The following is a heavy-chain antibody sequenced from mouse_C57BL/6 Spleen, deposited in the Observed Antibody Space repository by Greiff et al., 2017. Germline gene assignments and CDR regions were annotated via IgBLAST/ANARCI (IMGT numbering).Heavy chain of an antibody. D-gene: IGHD1-1*01. CDR3: ARNFYDYYAMDY. Sequence: VQLQESGPGLVQPSQSLSITCTVSGFSLTSYGVHWVRQSPGKGLEWLGVIWRGGSTDYNAAFISRLSISKDNSKSQVFFKMNSLQADDTAIYYCARNFYDYYAMDYWGKGTSVTVSS. J-gene: IGHJ4*01. V-gene: IGHV2-2*01. CDR1: GFSLTSYG. CDR2: IWRGGST.